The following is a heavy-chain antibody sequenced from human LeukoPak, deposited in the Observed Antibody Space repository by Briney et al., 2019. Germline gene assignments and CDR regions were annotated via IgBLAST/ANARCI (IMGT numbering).Heavy chain of an antibody. CDR3: ARGIAVMMPGVFDI. Sequence: SVKVSCKASGGNFNVFVINWVRQAPGQGLGWMGGITPLFGTTDYAQKFQGRVTFTTDESTRTAYMELSSLRSEDTAVYYCARGIAVMMPGVFDIWGQGTMVSVSA. J-gene: IGHJ3*02. CDR1: GGNFNVFV. D-gene: IGHD2-21*01. CDR2: ITPLFGTT. V-gene: IGHV1-69*05.